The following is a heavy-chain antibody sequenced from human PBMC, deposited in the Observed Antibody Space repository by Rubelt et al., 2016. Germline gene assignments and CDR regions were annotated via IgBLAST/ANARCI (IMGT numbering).Heavy chain of an antibody. CDR2: INPNSGGT. V-gene: IGHV1-2*02. Sequence: RGLEWMGWINPNSGGTNYAQKFQGRVTMTRDTSISTAYMELSRLRSDDTAVYYCARSTSSGYARGDFQHWGQGTLVTVSS. J-gene: IGHJ1*01. D-gene: IGHD3-3*01. CDR3: ARSTSSGYARGDFQH.